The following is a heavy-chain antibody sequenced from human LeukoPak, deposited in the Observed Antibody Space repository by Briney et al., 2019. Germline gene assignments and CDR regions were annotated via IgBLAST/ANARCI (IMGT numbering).Heavy chain of an antibody. CDR1: GASIDSYY. D-gene: IGHD3-22*01. Sequence: SETLSLTCTISGASIDSYYWSWIRQPPGKGLEWIGYIYYSGTTNYNPSLKRRVTISVDTSKNQFSLRLSSVTAADTAVYYCARDSEPQHLNDSSGYYGHFDYWGQGTLVTVSS. J-gene: IGHJ4*02. CDR3: ARDSEPQHLNDSSGYYGHFDY. V-gene: IGHV4-59*01. CDR2: IYYSGTT.